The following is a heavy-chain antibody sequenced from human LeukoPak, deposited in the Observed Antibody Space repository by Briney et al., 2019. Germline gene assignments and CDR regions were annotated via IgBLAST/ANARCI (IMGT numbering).Heavy chain of an antibody. CDR2: ISYDGSNK. J-gene: IGHJ6*02. CDR3: AREPDYYDSSGYYGMDV. CDR1: GFTFSSYA. Sequence: PGGSLRLSCAASGFTFSSYAMHWVRQAPGKGLEWVAVISYDGSNKYYADSVKGRFTISRDNSKNTLYLQMNSLRAEDTAVYYCAREPDYYDSSGYYGMDVWGQGTTVTVSS. V-gene: IGHV3-30-3*01. D-gene: IGHD3-22*01.